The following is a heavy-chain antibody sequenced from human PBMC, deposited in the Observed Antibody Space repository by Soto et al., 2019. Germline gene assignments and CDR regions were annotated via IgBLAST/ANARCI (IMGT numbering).Heavy chain of an antibody. D-gene: IGHD3-3*01. Sequence: QVQLVQSGAEVKKPGASVKVSCKASGYTFTSYGISWVRQAPGQGLEWMGWISAYNGNTNYAQKRQGRVTMTTDTSTSTAYMELRSLSADDTAVYYCARSTYYDFWSGYSTYYYMDVWGKGTTVTVSS. CDR2: ISAYNGNT. CDR1: GYTFTSYG. CDR3: ARSTYYDFWSGYSTYYYMDV. J-gene: IGHJ6*03. V-gene: IGHV1-18*01.